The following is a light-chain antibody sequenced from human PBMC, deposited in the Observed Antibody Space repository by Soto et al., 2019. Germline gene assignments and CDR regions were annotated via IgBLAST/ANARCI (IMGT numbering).Light chain of an antibody. CDR1: SSDVGDFDC. CDR2: EVS. Sequence: QSALTQPASVSGSPGQSITISCTGTSSDVGDFDCVSWYQQHPGKAPKLMIYEVSARPSGVSNRFSGSKSGDTASLTISGLQAEDEADYYCSSYTSSSTRVFGGGTKLTVL. V-gene: IGLV2-14*01. J-gene: IGLJ2*01. CDR3: SSYTSSSTRV.